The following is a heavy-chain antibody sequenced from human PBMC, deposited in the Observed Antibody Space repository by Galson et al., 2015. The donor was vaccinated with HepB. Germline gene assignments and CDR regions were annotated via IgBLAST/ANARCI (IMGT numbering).Heavy chain of an antibody. CDR3: ARDRFPPDY. Sequence: SLRLSCAASGFTFSSYSMNWVRQAPGKGLEWVSYISSSSSTIYYADSVKGRFTISRDNAKNSLYLLMNSLRDEDTAVYYCARDRFPPDYWGQGTLVTVSS. V-gene: IGHV3-48*02. D-gene: IGHD3-10*01. J-gene: IGHJ4*02. CDR2: ISSSSSTI. CDR1: GFTFSSYS.